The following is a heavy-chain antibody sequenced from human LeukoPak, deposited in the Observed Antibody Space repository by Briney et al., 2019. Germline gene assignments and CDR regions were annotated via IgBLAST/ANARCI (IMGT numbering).Heavy chain of an antibody. CDR1: GYTFTSYD. V-gene: IGHV1-8*01. CDR2: MNPNSGNT. CDR3: ARVSRSGWFPAFDY. J-gene: IGHJ4*02. Sequence: ASVKVSCKASGYTFTSYDINWVRQATGQGLEWMGWMNPNSGNTGYAQKFQGRVTMTRNTSISTAYMELSSLRSEDTAVYYCARVSRSGWFPAFDYWGQGTLVTVSS. D-gene: IGHD6-19*01.